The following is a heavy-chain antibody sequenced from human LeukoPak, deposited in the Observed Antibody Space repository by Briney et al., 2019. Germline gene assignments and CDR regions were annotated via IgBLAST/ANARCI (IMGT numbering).Heavy chain of an antibody. CDR2: IYYSGST. D-gene: IGHD6-19*01. Sequence: SETLSLTCTVSGGSISSYYWSWIRQPPGKGLEWIGYIYYSGSTNYNPSLKSRVTISVDTSKNQFSLKLSSVTAADTAVYYCARDIAVTIPADYWGQGTLVTVSS. CDR1: GGSISSYY. CDR3: ARDIAVTIPADY. J-gene: IGHJ4*02. V-gene: IGHV4-59*01.